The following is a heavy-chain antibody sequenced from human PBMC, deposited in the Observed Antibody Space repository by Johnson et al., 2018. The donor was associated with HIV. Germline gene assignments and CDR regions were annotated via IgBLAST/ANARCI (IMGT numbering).Heavy chain of an antibody. J-gene: IGHJ3*02. CDR3: ARDSRIGTMVLLSDAFDI. Sequence: VQLVESGGGVVRPGGSLRLSCAASGFTFDDYGMSWVRQAPGKGLAWVSGINWNGGSTGYADSVKGRFTISRDNAKNSLYLQMNSLRAEDTALYYCARDSRIGTMVLLSDAFDIWGQGTMVTVSS. D-gene: IGHD3-10*01. CDR1: GFTFDDYG. CDR2: INWNGGST. V-gene: IGHV3-20*04.